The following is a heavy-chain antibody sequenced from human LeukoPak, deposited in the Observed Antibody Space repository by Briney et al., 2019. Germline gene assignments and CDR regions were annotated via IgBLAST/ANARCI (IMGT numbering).Heavy chain of an antibody. CDR2: IYYSGNT. Sequence: NASETLSLTCTVSGGPISRNNFFWGWIRQPPGKGLEWIGSIYYSGNTYYNPSLKSRLTIAVDTSRNQFSLKMSSVTAADTAVYYCATVGDNGGYYPFDYWGQGRLATVSS. CDR1: GGPISRNNFF. D-gene: IGHD4-17*01. J-gene: IGHJ4*02. CDR3: ATVGDNGGYYPFDY. V-gene: IGHV4-39*01.